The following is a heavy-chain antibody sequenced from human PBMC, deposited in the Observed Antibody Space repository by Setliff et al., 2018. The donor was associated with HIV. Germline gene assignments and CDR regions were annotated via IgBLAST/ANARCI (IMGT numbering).Heavy chain of an antibody. CDR1: GGSISTYF. V-gene: IGHV4-59*01. CDR3: ARNSQQGIQPLLLAS. D-gene: IGHD1-1*01. J-gene: IGHJ4*02. CDR2: IYYTGST. Sequence: PSETLSLTCTVSGGSISTYFWSWVRQTPGKGLEWIGYIYYTGSTSYNPSFRSRVTISVDTSKNQFSLMLDSVTAADTAVYYCARNSQQGIQPLLLASRGPGTLVTVSS.